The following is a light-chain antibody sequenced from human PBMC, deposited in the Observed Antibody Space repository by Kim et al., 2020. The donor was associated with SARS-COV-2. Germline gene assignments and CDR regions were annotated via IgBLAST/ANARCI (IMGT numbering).Light chain of an antibody. CDR2: FDR. V-gene: IGLV3-21*04. CDR3: QVWDTSTAHVV. J-gene: IGLJ2*01. Sequence: SYELTQPPSVSVAPGKTARITCGGHNIGGKSVQWYQQKPGQAPVLVIYFDRGRPSGIPERFSGSNSGNTATLTITRVEAGDEADYFCQVWDTSTAHVVFGGGTQLTVL. CDR1: NIGGKS.